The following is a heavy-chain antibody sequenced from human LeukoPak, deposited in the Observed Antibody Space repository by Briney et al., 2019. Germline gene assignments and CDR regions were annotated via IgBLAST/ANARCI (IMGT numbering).Heavy chain of an antibody. Sequence: PGRSLRLSCAASGFTFSSYGMHWVRQAPGKGLEWVAVVSYDGSKYYADSVKGRFTISRDNSKNTLYLQMSSLRAEDTAVNYCAKDLNRGLPDYWGQGTLVTVSS. CDR1: GFTFSSYG. V-gene: IGHV3-30*18. CDR3: AKDLNRGLPDY. D-gene: IGHD2-21*01. CDR2: VSYDGSK. J-gene: IGHJ4*02.